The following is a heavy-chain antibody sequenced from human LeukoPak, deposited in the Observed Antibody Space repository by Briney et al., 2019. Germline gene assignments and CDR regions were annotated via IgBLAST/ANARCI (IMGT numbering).Heavy chain of an antibody. CDR2: NILIFGAA. J-gene: IGHJ6*03. CDR1: GVNFSSYA. Sequence: SVKVACKAYGVNFSSYAISWVRHGTVQGLDWSGGNILIFGAANYGQKVSGRVTITTYESTSTASMVLSSLRSEDTAVYFCASGGMGIAARGTYYYYDMDVWGKGTTVTVSS. CDR3: ASGGMGIAARGTYYYYDMDV. D-gene: IGHD6-6*01. V-gene: IGHV1-69*05.